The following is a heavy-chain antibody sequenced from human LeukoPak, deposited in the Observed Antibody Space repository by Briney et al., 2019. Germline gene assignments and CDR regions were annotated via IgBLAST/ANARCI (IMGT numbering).Heavy chain of an antibody. V-gene: IGHV3-30*04. CDR1: GFTFSSYA. CDR2: ISYDGSNK. Sequence: GRSLRLSCAASGFTFSSYAMHWVRQAPGKGREWVAVISYDGSNKYYADSVKGRFTISRDNSKNTLYLQMNSLRAEDTAVYYCARGTLWFGLGHLDYWGQGTLVTVSS. D-gene: IGHD3-10*01. CDR3: ARGTLWFGLGHLDY. J-gene: IGHJ4*02.